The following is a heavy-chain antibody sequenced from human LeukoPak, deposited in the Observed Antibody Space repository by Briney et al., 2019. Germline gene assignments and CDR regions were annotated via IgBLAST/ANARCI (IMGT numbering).Heavy chain of an antibody. CDR3: ARVSSASYFGYYYYYMDV. V-gene: IGHV3-74*01. CDR1: GFTFSNYW. Sequence: GGSLRLSCAASGFTFSNYWMHWVRQAPGKGLVWVSRINSDGSSTSYAASVKGRFTISRDNAKNTRYLQMDSLRAEDTAVYYCARVSSASYFGYYYYYMDVWGKGTTVTVSS. J-gene: IGHJ6*03. D-gene: IGHD3-10*01. CDR2: INSDGSST.